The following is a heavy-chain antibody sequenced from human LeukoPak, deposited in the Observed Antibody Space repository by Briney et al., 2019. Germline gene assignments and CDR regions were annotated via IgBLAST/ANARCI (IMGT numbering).Heavy chain of an antibody. J-gene: IGHJ5*02. D-gene: IGHD6-13*01. CDR1: GFTFTDFY. CDR3: VRDAGAGNSWFAT. CDR2: IRPAGSYM. Sequence: GGSLRLSCAASGFTFTDFYMNWVRQAPGKGLEWVSWIRPAGSYMYYADSVKGRFTISRDNSKNSLYLQMNSLRAQDTAVYYCVRDAGAGNSWFATWGQGTLVTVHS. V-gene: IGHV3-21*04.